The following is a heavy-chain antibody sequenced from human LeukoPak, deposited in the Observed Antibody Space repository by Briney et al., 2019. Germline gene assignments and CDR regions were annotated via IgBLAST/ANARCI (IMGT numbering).Heavy chain of an antibody. D-gene: IGHD3-10*01. CDR2: FSGSGDST. J-gene: IGHJ4*02. V-gene: IGHV3-23*01. CDR1: GFTFSSYA. CDR3: AMTMVRGVIPPPNFDY. Sequence: GGSLRLSCAASGFTFSSYAMSWVRQAPGKGLEWVSAFSGSGDSTYYADSVKGRFTISRDNSKNTLYLQMNSLRAEDTALYYCAMTMVRGVIPPPNFDYWGQGTLVTVSS.